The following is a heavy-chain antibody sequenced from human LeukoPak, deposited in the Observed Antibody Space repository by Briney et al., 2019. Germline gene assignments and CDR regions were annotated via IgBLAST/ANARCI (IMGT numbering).Heavy chain of an antibody. J-gene: IGHJ4*02. CDR2: IKSKTDGGTT. V-gene: IGHV3-15*01. D-gene: IGHD3-22*01. CDR1: GFTFSNAW. CDR3: YSSYYDSSGYYVFDY. Sequence: GGSLRLSCAASGFTFSNAWMSWVRQAPGKGLEWVGRIKSKTDGGTTDYAAPVKGRFAISRDDSKNTLYLQMNSLKTEDTAVYYCYSSYYDSSGYYVFDYWGQGTLVTVSS.